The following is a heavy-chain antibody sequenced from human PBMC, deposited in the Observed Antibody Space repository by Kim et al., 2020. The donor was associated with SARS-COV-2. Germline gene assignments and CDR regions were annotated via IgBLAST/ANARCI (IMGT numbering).Heavy chain of an antibody. D-gene: IGHD6-25*01. CDR2: ISDTAVST. CDR1: GFTFSSYA. Sequence: GGSLRLSCAASGFTFSSYAMSWVRQAPGKGLEWVSAISDTAVSTYYPDSVKGRFTISRDNSKNTVYLQMNSLRAEDTAVYYCAKDSAATPYYFDYWGQGTLVTVSS. J-gene: IGHJ4*02. V-gene: IGHV3-23*01. CDR3: AKDSAATPYYFDY.